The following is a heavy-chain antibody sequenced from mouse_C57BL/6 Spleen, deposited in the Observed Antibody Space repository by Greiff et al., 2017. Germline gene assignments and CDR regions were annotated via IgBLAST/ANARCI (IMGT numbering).Heavy chain of an antibody. Sequence: VQLQQSGPDLVKPGASVKISCKASGYAFSSSWMNWVKQRPGKGLEWIGRIYPGDGDTNYNGKFKGKATLTADKSSSTAYMQLSSLTSEDSAVYFCAKNSVSYYFDYWGQGTTLTVSS. J-gene: IGHJ2*01. D-gene: IGHD3-1*01. CDR1: GYAFSSSW. CDR2: IYPGDGDT. CDR3: AKNSVSYYFDY. V-gene: IGHV1-82*01.